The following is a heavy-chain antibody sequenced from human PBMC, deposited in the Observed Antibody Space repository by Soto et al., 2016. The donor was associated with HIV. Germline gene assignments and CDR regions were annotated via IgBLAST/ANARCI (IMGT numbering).Heavy chain of an antibody. D-gene: IGHD5-12*01. J-gene: IGHJ4*02. V-gene: IGHV3-23*01. CDR3: SVWISHHFDY. Sequence: EVQLLESGGDLVQPGGSLRLSCAASGFNFGDYTMIWVRQAPGKGLEWVSTISDAATGNTHYADSVRGRFTISRDDFRNTVYLQMNNLRVEDTAAYCCSVWISHHFDYWGRGTLVTVSS. CDR2: ISDAATGNT. CDR1: GFNFGDYT.